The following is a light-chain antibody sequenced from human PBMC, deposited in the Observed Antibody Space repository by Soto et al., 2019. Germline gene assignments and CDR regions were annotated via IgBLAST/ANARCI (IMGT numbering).Light chain of an antibody. CDR3: QQYDYSRT. Sequence: DIQMTQSPSTLSASVGDTVTITCRASQSVSDSLAWYQVKPGEAPKLLIFDVSNLETGVPSRFSGSGSGTEFSLTIRGLQSDDFATYYCQQYDYSRTFGQGTKVDIK. CDR2: DVS. CDR1: QSVSDS. J-gene: IGKJ1*01. V-gene: IGKV1-5*01.